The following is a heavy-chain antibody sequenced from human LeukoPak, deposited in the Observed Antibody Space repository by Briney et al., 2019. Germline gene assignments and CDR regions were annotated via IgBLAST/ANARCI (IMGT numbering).Heavy chain of an antibody. CDR3: ARGITMVRGVIMPYYYYYMDV. CDR1: GYTFTSYD. J-gene: IGHJ6*03. Sequence: ASVKVSCKASGYTFTSYDINWVRQATGQGLEWMGWMNPNSGNTGYAQKFQGRVTMTRNTSISTAYMELSSLRSEDTDVYYCARGITMVRGVIMPYYYYYMDVWGKGTTVTVSS. CDR2: MNPNSGNT. D-gene: IGHD3-10*01. V-gene: IGHV1-8*01.